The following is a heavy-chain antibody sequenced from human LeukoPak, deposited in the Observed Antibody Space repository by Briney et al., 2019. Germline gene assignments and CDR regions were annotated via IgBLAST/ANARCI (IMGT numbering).Heavy chain of an antibody. Sequence: SETLSLTCTVSGGSISSYYWSWIRQPPGKGLGWIGYIYTSGSTNYNPSLKSRVTISVDTSKNQFSLKLSSVTAADTAVYYCARRIAARPGGFDYYYYMDVWGKGTTVTVSS. V-gene: IGHV4-4*09. CDR3: ARRIAARPGGFDYYYYMDV. J-gene: IGHJ6*03. D-gene: IGHD6-6*01. CDR1: GGSISSYY. CDR2: IYTSGST.